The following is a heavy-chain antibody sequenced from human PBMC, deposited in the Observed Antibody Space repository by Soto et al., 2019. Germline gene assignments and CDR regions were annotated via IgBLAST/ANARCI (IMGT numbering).Heavy chain of an antibody. Sequence: GGSLRLSCAASGFTVSSNYMSWVRQAPGKGLEWVSVIYSGGSTYYADSVKGRFTISRDNSKNTLYLQMNSLRAEDTAVYYCAREVLNYYDSSGLPLYYGMDVWGQGTTVTVSS. CDR3: AREVLNYYDSSGLPLYYGMDV. D-gene: IGHD3-22*01. J-gene: IGHJ6*02. CDR1: GFTVSSNY. V-gene: IGHV3-53*01. CDR2: IYSGGST.